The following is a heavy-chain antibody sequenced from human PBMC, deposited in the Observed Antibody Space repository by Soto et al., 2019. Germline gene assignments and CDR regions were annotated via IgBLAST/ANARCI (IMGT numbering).Heavy chain of an antibody. CDR3: AKERIGIQGRFDS. D-gene: IGHD1-1*01. CDR2: IIPGATT. CDR1: GFSFSDYT. J-gene: IGHJ4*02. V-gene: IGHV3-53*01. Sequence: LRLSCAASGFSFSDYTMNWVRQAPGKGLEWVALIIPGATTYYTDPVKGRFTISRDNSKNTVYLEMNSLKSDDTAVYYCAKERIGIQGRFDSRGPGTLVTVSS.